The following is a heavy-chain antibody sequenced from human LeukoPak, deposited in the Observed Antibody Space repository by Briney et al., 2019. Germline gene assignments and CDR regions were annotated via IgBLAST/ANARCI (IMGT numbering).Heavy chain of an antibody. CDR3: ARDRTNGSHWSDY. J-gene: IGHJ4*02. D-gene: IGHD2-8*02. Sequence: SETLSLTCTVSGGSISSTNYYWGWIRQPPGKGLEWIGSVSYSGSTYDNPSLKSRVTISVDTSKNQFSLKLSSVTAADTAVYYCARDRTNGSHWSDYWGQGTLVTVSS. CDR2: VSYSGST. CDR1: GGSISSTNYY. V-gene: IGHV4-39*07.